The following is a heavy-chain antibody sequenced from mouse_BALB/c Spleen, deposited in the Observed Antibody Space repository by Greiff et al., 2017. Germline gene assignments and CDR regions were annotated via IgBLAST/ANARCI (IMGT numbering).Heavy chain of an antibody. CDR2: SRNKANDYTT. J-gene: IGHJ2*01. V-gene: IGHV7-1*02. CDR1: GFTFSDFY. D-gene: IGHD1-1*01. CDR3: ARDGPYGHYFDY. Sequence: EVKLVDSGGGLVQPGGSLRLSCATSGFTFSDFYMEWVRQPPGKRLEWIAASRNKANDYTTEYSASVKGRFIVSRDTSQSILYLQMNALRAEDTAIYYCARDGPYGHYFDYWGQGTTLTVSS.